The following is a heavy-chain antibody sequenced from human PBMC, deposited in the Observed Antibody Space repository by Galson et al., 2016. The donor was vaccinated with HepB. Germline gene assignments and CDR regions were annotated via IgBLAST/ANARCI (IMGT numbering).Heavy chain of an antibody. Sequence: SLRLSCAASGFTFRNYGMPWVRQAPGKGLEVVSSISRSGDSTDYADSVRGRFPISRDNSKNTLSLQMNSLTADDTAIYYCVQGSTAPAVWGKGTTVTVSS. J-gene: IGHJ6*04. D-gene: IGHD1-26*01. V-gene: IGHV3-23*01. CDR1: GFTFRNYG. CDR3: VQGSTAPAV. CDR2: ISRSGDST.